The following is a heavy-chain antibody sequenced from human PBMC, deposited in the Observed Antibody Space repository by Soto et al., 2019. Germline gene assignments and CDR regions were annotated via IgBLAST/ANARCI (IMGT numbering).Heavy chain of an antibody. CDR2: IIPIFGTA. CDR1: GGTFSSYA. J-gene: IGHJ5*02. D-gene: IGHD3-10*01. V-gene: IGHV1-69*01. CDR3: ARDITMVRGVIANWFDP. Sequence: QVQLVQSGAEVKKPGSSVKVSCKASGGTFSSYAISWVRQAPGQGLEWMGGIIPIFGTANYAQKFQGRVTITADESTSTGYMELSSLRSEDTAVYYCARDITMVRGVIANWFDPWGQGTLVTVSS.